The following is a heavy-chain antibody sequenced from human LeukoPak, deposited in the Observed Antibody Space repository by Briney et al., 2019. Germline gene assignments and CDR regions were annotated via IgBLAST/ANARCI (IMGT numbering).Heavy chain of an antibody. Sequence: PSETLSLTCAVYGGSFSGYYWSWIRQPPGKGLEWIGEINHSGSTNYNPSLKSRVTISVDTSKNQFSLKLSSVTAADTAVYYCARDTDMVVTATPLWYFDLWGRGTLVTVSS. CDR3: ARDTDMVVTATPLWYFDL. J-gene: IGHJ2*01. V-gene: IGHV4-34*01. CDR1: GGSFSGYY. D-gene: IGHD2-21*02. CDR2: INHSGST.